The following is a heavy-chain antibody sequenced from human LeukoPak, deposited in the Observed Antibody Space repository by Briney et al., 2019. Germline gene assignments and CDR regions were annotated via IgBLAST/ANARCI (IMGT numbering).Heavy chain of an antibody. CDR3: AGEGRCGLGVDY. V-gene: IGHV6-1*01. J-gene: IGHJ4*02. CDR2: TYYRSKWYN. Sequence: SQTLSLTCAISGDSVSSNSAAWNWIRRSPSRGLEWLGRTYYRSKWYNDYAVSVKSRITINPDTSKNQFSLQLNSVTPDDTAVYYCAGEGRCGLGVDYWGQGTLVTVSS. CDR1: GDSVSSNSAA. D-gene: IGHD3-16*01.